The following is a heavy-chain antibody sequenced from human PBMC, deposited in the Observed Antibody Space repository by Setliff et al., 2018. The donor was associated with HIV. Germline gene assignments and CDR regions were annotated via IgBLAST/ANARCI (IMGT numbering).Heavy chain of an antibody. Sequence: SETLSLTCTVSGDSFSGTSYYWGWIRQPPGKGLEWIGSIHFSGSTWYTQSLKSRVTIWVDTSKNPFSLKVTSVTAADTAVYYCAREIYGGNSRPFDYWGQGTLVTVSS. CDR2: IHFSGST. J-gene: IGHJ4*02. CDR3: AREIYGGNSRPFDY. CDR1: GDSFSGTSYY. V-gene: IGHV4-39*07. D-gene: IGHD4-17*01.